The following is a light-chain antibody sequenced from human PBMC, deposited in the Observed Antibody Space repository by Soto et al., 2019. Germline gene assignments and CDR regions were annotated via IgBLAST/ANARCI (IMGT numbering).Light chain of an antibody. CDR2: NVY. CDR3: SAYTVSRTYV. CDR1: SSDVGAYNF. V-gene: IGLV2-14*03. Sequence: QSALTQPASVSGSPGQSITISCTGTSSDVGAYNFVSWHQQHPGKAPKLMIYNVYDRHSGISYRFSGSKSGNTASLTISGLQGEDEADYYCSAYTVSRTYVFGTGTQLTVL. J-gene: IGLJ1*01.